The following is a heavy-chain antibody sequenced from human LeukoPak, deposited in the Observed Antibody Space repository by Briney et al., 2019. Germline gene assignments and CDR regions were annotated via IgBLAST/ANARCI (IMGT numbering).Heavy chain of an antibody. Sequence: ASVKVSCKASGGSYRSYAISWVRQAPGQGLEWMGGIIPLSGTANYEQKFQGRVTITADASTSTVNMELSSLRSDDTAVYYCARNTYGYKFSMDVWGKGTSVTVSS. D-gene: IGHD5-24*01. CDR3: ARNTYGYKFSMDV. CDR2: IIPLSGTA. CDR1: GGSYRSYA. J-gene: IGHJ6*03. V-gene: IGHV1-69*13.